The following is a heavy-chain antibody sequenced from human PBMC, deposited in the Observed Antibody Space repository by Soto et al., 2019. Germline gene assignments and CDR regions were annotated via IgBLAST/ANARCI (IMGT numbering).Heavy chain of an antibody. V-gene: IGHV4-31*03. D-gene: IGHD2-2*03. CDR3: TRCLDRFDLGF. CDR2: IYYTGTT. CDR1: GGSLGSGFSY. Sequence: QVQVQESGPGLVEPSQTLSLNCTVSGGSLGSGFSYWSWFRHNPGKGLEWIASIYYTGTTYYNPSLKRRLTILLDTSKSHFALELINVTAADTVVYFCTRCLDRFDLGFWGQVTLVSV. J-gene: IGHJ4*02.